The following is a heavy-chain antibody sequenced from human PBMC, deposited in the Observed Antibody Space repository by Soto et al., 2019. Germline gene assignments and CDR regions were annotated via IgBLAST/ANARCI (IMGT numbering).Heavy chain of an antibody. D-gene: IGHD5-18*01. CDR3: ASRGNSYGPYDY. CDR1: GYTFKNYA. CDR2: INRYNGDT. Sequence: QVQLVQSGAEVKKPGASVKVSCKASGYTFKNYAISWVRQAPGQXXXXMGWINRYNGDTNYAQRLQGRLTMTTDTSTNTAYMELRSLRSDDTAVYYCASRGNSYGPYDYWGQGTLVTVSS. J-gene: IGHJ4*02. V-gene: IGHV1-18*01.